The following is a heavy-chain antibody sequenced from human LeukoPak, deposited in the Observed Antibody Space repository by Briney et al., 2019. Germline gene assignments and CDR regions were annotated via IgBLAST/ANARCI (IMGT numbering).Heavy chain of an antibody. CDR3: ARVKWGAYSSSSGAFDI. CDR1: GYTFTGYY. J-gene: IGHJ3*02. Sequence: ASVKVSCKASGYTFTGYYMHWVRQAPGQGLEWMGWINPNSGGTNYAQKFQGRVTMTRDTSISTAYMELSRLRSDETAVYYCARVKWGAYSSSSGAFDIWGQGTMVIVSS. V-gene: IGHV1-2*02. D-gene: IGHD6-6*01. CDR2: INPNSGGT.